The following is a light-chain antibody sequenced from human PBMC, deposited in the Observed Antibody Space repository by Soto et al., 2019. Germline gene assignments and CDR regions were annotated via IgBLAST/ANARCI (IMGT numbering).Light chain of an antibody. V-gene: IGLV3-21*04. CDR2: YDN. CDR1: NVGSKS. CDR3: QVWASSSDHYV. J-gene: IGLJ1*01. Sequence: SYELTQPPSVSVAPGKTAKITCGGDNVGSKSVHWYQQKPGQAPVLVIHYDNDRPSGIRERFSGSNSGNTATLTISRVEAGDEADYYCQVWASSSDHYVFGTGTKLTVL.